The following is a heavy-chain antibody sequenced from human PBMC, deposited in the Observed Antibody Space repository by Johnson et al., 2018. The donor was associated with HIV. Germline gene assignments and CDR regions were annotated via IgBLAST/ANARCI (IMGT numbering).Heavy chain of an antibody. CDR3: ARNGLIPAAKGVAFDI. Sequence: VQLVESGGYVVRPDRSLRLSCASSGFTFEDYAMHWVRQGPGKGLEWVSGISWNSGIIGYADSVKGRFTITRDNAKNSLYLQMNSLRAEDTAVYYCARNGLIPAAKGVAFDIWGQGTMVTVSS. J-gene: IGHJ3*02. V-gene: IGHV3-9*01. CDR1: GFTFEDYA. CDR2: ISWNSGII. D-gene: IGHD2-2*01.